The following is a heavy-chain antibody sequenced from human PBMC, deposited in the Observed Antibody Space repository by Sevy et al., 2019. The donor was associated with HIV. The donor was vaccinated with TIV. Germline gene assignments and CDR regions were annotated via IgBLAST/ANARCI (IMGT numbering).Heavy chain of an antibody. CDR2: ITWNSDTI. J-gene: IGHJ2*01. Sequence: GGSLRLSCAASGFIFDDYAMHWVRQAPGKGLEWVSGITWNSDTIGYADSVKGRFTISRDNAKNSLYLQMNCLRLEDSALYYCAKDIVVVPATSSGYFDLWGRGTLVTVSS. D-gene: IGHD2-2*01. V-gene: IGHV3-9*01. CDR3: AKDIVVVPATSSGYFDL. CDR1: GFIFDDYA.